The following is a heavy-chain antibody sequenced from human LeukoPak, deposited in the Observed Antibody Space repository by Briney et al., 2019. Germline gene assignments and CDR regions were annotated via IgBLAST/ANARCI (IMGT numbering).Heavy chain of an antibody. CDR3: TKGRGI. J-gene: IGHJ4*02. CDR2: IYTSGSM. D-gene: IGHD3-10*01. CDR1: GGSISSGSYD. V-gene: IGHV4-61*09. Sequence: SETLSLTCTVSGGSISSGSYDWYWIRQPAGKGLEWIGHIYTSGSMNYNPSLKSRVTISVDTSKHQFSLKLTSVTAADTAVYYCTKGRGIWGQGTLVTVSS.